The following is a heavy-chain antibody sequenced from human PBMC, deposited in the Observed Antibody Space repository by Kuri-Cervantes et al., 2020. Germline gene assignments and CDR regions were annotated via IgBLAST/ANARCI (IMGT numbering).Heavy chain of an antibody. J-gene: IGHJ4*02. D-gene: IGHD3-10*01. Sequence: GGSLRLSCAASGFTVSSNYMSWVRQAPGKGLEWVSVIYSGGSTYYADSVKGRFTISRDNAKNSLYLQMNSLRAEDTAVYYCARRQGAVRITMVRGVTRQYYFDYWGQGTLVTVSS. V-gene: IGHV3-53*01. CDR1: GFTVSSNY. CDR3: ARRQGAVRITMVRGVTRQYYFDY. CDR2: IYSGGST.